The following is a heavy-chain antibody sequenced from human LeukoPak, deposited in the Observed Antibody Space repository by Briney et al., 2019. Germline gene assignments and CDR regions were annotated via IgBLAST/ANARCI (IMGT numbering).Heavy chain of an antibody. Sequence: SETLSLTCTVSGGSISSSSYYWGWIRQPPGKGLELIGSIYYSGSTYYNPSLKSRVTISVDTSKNQFSLKLNSVTAADTAVYYCASVFDSSSYYFDYWGQGTLVTVSS. D-gene: IGHD3-22*01. V-gene: IGHV4-39*07. CDR3: ASVFDSSSYYFDY. CDR1: GGSISSSSYY. J-gene: IGHJ4*02. CDR2: IYYSGST.